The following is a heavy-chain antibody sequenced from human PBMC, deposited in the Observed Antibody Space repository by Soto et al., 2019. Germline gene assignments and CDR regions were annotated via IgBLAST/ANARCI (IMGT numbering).Heavy chain of an antibody. CDR2: INPNSGGT. Sequence: ASVKVYWKASGYTFTGYYMHWVRQATGQGLEWMGWINPNSGGTNYAQKFQGWVTMTRDTSISTAYMELSRLRSDDTAVYYCARDSYCSGGSCSAGPTYYYYGMDVWGQGTTVTVSS. CDR3: ARDSYCSGGSCSAGPTYYYYGMDV. J-gene: IGHJ6*02. V-gene: IGHV1-2*04. D-gene: IGHD2-15*01. CDR1: GYTFTGYY.